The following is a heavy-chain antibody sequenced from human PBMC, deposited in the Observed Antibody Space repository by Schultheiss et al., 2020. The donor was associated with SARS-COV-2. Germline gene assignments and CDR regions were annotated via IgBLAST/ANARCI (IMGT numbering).Heavy chain of an antibody. D-gene: IGHD4-17*01. J-gene: IGHJ4*02. Sequence: GESLKISCKASGYTFTSYGISWVRQAPGQGLEWMGWISAYNGNTNYAQKLQGRVTMTTDTSTSTAYMELRSLRSDDTAVYYCARVAIPAWTTVTTFLADFDYWGQGTLVTVSS. CDR2: ISAYNGNT. CDR3: ARVAIPAWTTVTTFLADFDY. CDR1: GYTFTSYG. V-gene: IGHV1-18*01.